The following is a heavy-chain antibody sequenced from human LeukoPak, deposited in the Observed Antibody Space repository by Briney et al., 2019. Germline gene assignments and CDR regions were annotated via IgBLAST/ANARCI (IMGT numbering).Heavy chain of an antibody. CDR1: GYTFTGYY. V-gene: IGHV1-2*02. D-gene: IGHD2-15*01. J-gene: IGHJ3*02. CDR3: ARYLAAPYDAFDI. CDR2: INSNSGGV. Sequence: ASVKVSCKASGYTFTGYYMHWVRQAPGQGLEWMGWINSNSGGVHYAQHFQGRVTMTRDTSIGTAYMDLTRLRYDDTAVYFCARYLAAPYDAFDIWGQGTMVTVSS.